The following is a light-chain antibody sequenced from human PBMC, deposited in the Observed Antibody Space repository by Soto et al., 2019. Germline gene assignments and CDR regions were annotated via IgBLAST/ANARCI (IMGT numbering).Light chain of an antibody. CDR3: CSYVGGYSYV. V-gene: IGLV2-11*01. Sequence: QSVLTQPRSVSGSPGQSVTVSCIVTSSDVXXYXSVSGYEXHPGKAPKLMIYDVSKRPSWVPDRFSGSKSGNTASLTISGPQAEDEADYYCCSYVGGYSYVFGIGTKVTVI. CDR1: SSDVXXYXS. J-gene: IGLJ1*01. CDR2: DVS.